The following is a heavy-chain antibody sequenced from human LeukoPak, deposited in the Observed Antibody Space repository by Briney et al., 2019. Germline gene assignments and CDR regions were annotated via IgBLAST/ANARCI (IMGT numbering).Heavy chain of an antibody. CDR1: GGSISSSSYY. J-gene: IGHJ6*02. D-gene: IGHD2-15*01. CDR2: IYYSGST. Sequence: ASETLSLTCTVSGGSISSSSYYWGWIRQPPGKGLEWIGSIYYSGSTYYNPSLKSRVTISVDTSKNQFSLKLSSVTAADTAVYYCARERCGYCSGGSPSLNYMDVWGQGTTVTVSS. V-gene: IGHV4-39*07. CDR3: ARERCGYCSGGSPSLNYMDV.